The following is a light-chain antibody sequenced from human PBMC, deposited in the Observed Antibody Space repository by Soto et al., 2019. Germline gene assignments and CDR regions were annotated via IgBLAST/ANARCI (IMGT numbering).Light chain of an antibody. V-gene: IGLV4-69*02. CDR1: SGHSDRA. J-gene: IGLJ3*02. CDR3: QTWGTDRWV. CDR2: VNSDGSH. Sequence: QLVLTQPPSASASLGASVKLTCTLSSGHSDRAIAWHQQQPEKGPRYLMQVNSDGSHIKGYGIPDRFSGSSSGAERDLISSTLQPESEADYHCQTWGTDRWVFGAGTKLTGL.